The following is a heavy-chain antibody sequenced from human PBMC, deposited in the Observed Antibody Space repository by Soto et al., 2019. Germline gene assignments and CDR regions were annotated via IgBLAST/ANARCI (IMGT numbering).Heavy chain of an antibody. D-gene: IGHD6-19*01. V-gene: IGHV1-69*02. CDR2: IIPMLPVT. CDR3: SIGSWSVETFDV. Sequence: QVHLIQSGAEVKKPGSSVKVSCKAAGGTFNTYTLFWVRQAPGHGLEWMGRIIPMLPVTNSAQKFQGRLTLTAHKSTGTAFMELTSLTSDDTAVYYCSIGSWSVETFDVWGQGTMVTVSS. CDR1: GGTFNTYT. J-gene: IGHJ3*01.